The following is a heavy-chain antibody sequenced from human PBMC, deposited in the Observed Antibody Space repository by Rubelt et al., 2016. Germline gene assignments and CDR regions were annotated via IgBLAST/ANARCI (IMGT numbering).Heavy chain of an antibody. D-gene: IGHD6-19*01. CDR2: IYYSGST. CDR3: ARHGTPPIAVAAIDY. Sequence: GKGLEWIGSIYYSGSTYYNPSLKSRVTISVDTSKNQFSLKLSSVTAADTAVYYCARHGTPPIAVAAIDYWGQGTLVTVSS. J-gene: IGHJ4*02. V-gene: IGHV4-39*01.